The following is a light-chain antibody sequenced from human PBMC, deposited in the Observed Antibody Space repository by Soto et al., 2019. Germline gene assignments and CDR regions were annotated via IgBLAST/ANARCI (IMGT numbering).Light chain of an antibody. CDR3: QQYGSSPIT. J-gene: IGKJ5*01. CDR2: GAS. CDR1: QGVSSS. V-gene: IGKV3-20*01. Sequence: EVVLTQSPGTLSLSPGDGATLSCRASQGVSSSLAWYQQKPGQAPRLLIYGASSRATGIPGRFSGSGSGTDFTLSISRLEPEDFAVYSCQQYGSSPITFGQGTRLEI.